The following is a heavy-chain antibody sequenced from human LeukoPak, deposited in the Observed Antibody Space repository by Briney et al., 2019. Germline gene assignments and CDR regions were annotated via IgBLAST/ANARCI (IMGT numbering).Heavy chain of an antibody. J-gene: IGHJ5*02. Sequence: GGSPRLSCAASGFSFRNYWMSWVRQAPGKGLEWVSVIYSGGSTYYADSVKGRFTISRDNAKNTLYLQMNSLRADDTAVYYCARVAVGSYDWFDPWGQGTLVTVSS. CDR2: IYSGGST. CDR1: GFSFRNYW. CDR3: ARVAVGSYDWFDP. V-gene: IGHV3-66*01. D-gene: IGHD1-26*01.